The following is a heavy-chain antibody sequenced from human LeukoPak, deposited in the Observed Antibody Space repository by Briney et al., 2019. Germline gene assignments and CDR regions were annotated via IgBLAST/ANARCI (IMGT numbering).Heavy chain of an antibody. J-gene: IGHJ3*01. D-gene: IGHD2-15*01. Sequence: PGRSLRLSCAASGFTFDIHGMNWVRQAPGKGLEWVAIISYDGREEYFADSVKGRFTISRDNSKNTVYLQMNSLRPEDTAVYYCAKARSTYCSGSACYSTGFEVWGQGTMVTVSS. CDR1: GFTFDIHG. CDR3: AKARSTYCSGSACYSTGFEV. CDR2: ISYDGREE. V-gene: IGHV3-30*18.